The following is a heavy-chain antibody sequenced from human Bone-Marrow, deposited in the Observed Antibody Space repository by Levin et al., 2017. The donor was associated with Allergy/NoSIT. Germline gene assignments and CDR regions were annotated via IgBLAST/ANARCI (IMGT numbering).Heavy chain of an antibody. CDR3: ARGAAGGDDY. CDR2: IANRGST. Sequence: PSETLSLTCTVSGGSLSEYFWSWIRQPPGKGLEWIGYIANRGSTIYNPSLKSRVTISADTSKNQFSLVMISVTSADTAVYFCARGAAGGDDYWGQGTLVTVSS. J-gene: IGHJ4*02. V-gene: IGHV4-4*08. CDR1: GGSLSEYF. D-gene: IGHD6-13*01.